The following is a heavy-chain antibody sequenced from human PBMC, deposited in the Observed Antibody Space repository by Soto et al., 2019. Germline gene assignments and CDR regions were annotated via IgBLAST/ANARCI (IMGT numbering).Heavy chain of an antibody. D-gene: IGHD6-13*01. V-gene: IGHV4-31*03. CDR3: ARGIAAAGLYYYYYYGMDV. J-gene: IGHJ6*02. CDR1: GGSISSGGYY. CDR2: IYYSGST. Sequence: PSETLSLTCTVSGGSISSGGYYWSWIRQHPGKGLEWIGYIYYSGSTYYNPPLKSRVTISVDTSKNQFSLKLSSVTAADTAVYYCARGIAAAGLYYYYYYGMDVWGQGTTVTVSS.